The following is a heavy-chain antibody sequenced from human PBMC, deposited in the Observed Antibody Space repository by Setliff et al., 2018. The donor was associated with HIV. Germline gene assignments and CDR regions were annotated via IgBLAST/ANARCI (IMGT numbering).Heavy chain of an antibody. Sequence: PSETVSLTCNVSGGSFIGSSFQSTWIRQPPGRGLEWIGDIAYSGTTVYTNYNPSLESRVTVSEDTSRHQFFLKLTSVTADDTGIYYCARGPPFAFWGQGLLVTVSS. V-gene: IGHV4-39*07. CDR1: GGSFIGSSFQ. CDR2: IAYSGTTVYT. CDR3: ARGPPFAF. J-gene: IGHJ4*02.